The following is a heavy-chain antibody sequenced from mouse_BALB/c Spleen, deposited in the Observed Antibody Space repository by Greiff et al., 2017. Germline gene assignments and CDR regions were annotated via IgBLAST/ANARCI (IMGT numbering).Heavy chain of an antibody. CDR1: GFSLTGYG. CDR2: IWGDGST. D-gene: IGHD2-14*01. Sequence: VQLVESGPGLVAPSQSLSITCTVSGFSLTGYGVNWVRQPPGKGLEWPGMIWGDGSTDYNSALKSRLSISKDNSKSQVFLKMNSLQTDDTARYYCARVIAYYRYLDYWGQGTTLTVSS. CDR3: ARVIAYYRYLDY. J-gene: IGHJ2*01. V-gene: IGHV2-6-7*01.